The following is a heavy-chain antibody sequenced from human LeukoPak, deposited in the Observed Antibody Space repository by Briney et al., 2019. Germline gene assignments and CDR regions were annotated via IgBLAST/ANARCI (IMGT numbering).Heavy chain of an antibody. CDR2: IYYSGST. CDR1: GGSISSSSYY. Sequence: SETLSLTCTVSGGSISSSSYYWGWIRQPPGKGLEWIGSIYYSGSTYYNPSLKSRVTMSVDTSKNQFSLKLSSVTAADTAVYYCARDDYGDFRAEYFQHWGQGTLVTVSS. V-gene: IGHV4-39*07. D-gene: IGHD4-17*01. CDR3: ARDDYGDFRAEYFQH. J-gene: IGHJ1*01.